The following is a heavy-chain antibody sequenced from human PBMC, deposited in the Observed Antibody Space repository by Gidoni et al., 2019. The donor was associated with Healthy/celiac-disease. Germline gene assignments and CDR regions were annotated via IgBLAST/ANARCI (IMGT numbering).Heavy chain of an antibody. D-gene: IGHD3-16*01. CDR2: IWYDGSNK. V-gene: IGHV3-33*01. CDR1: GFPFSRYG. CDR3: ARDLGLSRPFDY. J-gene: IGHJ4*02. Sequence: QVQLVESGGGVVKPRRSLRLSCAASGFPFSRYGLHWVRQSPGKGLEWVAVIWYDGSNKYYADSVKGRFTISRDNSKNTLYLQMNSLRAEDTAVYYCARDLGLSRPFDYWGQGTLVTVSS.